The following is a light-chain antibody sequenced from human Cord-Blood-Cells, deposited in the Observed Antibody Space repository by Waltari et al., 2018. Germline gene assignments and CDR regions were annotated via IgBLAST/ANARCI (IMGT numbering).Light chain of an antibody. CDR2: DAS. Sequence: DIQMTKSPSSLSASVGDRVTLTCQASQDISNYLNWYQQKTGKAPKLLLYDASNLETGVPSRFSGSGSGTDFTFTISSLQPEDIATYYCQQYDNLPITFGQGTRLEIK. J-gene: IGKJ5*01. V-gene: IGKV1-33*01. CDR1: QDISNY. CDR3: QQYDNLPIT.